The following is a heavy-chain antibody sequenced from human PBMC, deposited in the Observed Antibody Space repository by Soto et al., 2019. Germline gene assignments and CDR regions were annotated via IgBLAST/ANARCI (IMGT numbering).Heavy chain of an antibody. CDR2: IYPGDSDT. D-gene: IGHD6-13*01. CDR1: TSYW. CDR3: ARLSSSWYQGWFDP. V-gene: IGHV5-51*01. Sequence: TSYWIGWVRQMPGKGLEWMGIIYPGDSDTRYSPSFQGQVTISADKSISTAYLQWSSLKASDTAMYYCARLSSSWYQGWFDPWGQGTLVTVS. J-gene: IGHJ5*02.